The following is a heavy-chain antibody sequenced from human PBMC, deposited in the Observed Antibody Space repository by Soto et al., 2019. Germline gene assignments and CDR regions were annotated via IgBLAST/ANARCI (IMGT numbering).Heavy chain of an antibody. J-gene: IGHJ6*02. CDR2: ISAYNGNT. CDR1: GYTFTIYG. Sequence: AXVEVSCQAAGYTFTIYGISWVRQAPGQGLEWMGWISAYNGNTNYAQKLQGRVTMTTDTSTSTAYMELRSLRSDDTAVYYCARVSTSRYYGMDVWGQGTTVTVSS. D-gene: IGHD2-2*01. CDR3: ARVSTSRYYGMDV. V-gene: IGHV1-18*01.